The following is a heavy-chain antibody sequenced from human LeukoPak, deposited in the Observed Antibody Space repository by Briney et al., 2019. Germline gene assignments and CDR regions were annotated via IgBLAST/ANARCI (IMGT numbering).Heavy chain of an antibody. J-gene: IGHJ4*02. CDR1: GYTFTGYY. CDR3: TRDLLAGLGIDY. CDR2: INPNSGGT. V-gene: IGHV1-2*02. D-gene: IGHD3/OR15-3a*01. Sequence: ASVKVSCKASGYTFTGYYMHWVRQAPGQGLEWMGWINPNSGGTNYAQKFQGRVTMTRDTSISTAYMELSRLRSDDTAVYYCTRDLLAGLGIDYWGQGTLVTVSS.